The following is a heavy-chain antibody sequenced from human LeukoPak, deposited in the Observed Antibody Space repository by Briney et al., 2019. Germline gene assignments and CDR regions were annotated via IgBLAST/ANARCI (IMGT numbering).Heavy chain of an antibody. CDR2: IIPIFGTA. CDR3: ARVYFDWLLKSPFGAFDI. D-gene: IGHD3-9*01. V-gene: IGHV1-69*06. CDR1: GGTFSSYA. Sequence: SVKVSCKASGGTFSSYAMSWVRQAPGQGLEWMGGIIPIFGTANYAQKFQGRVTITADKSTSTAYMELSSLKAEDTAVYYCARVYFDWLLKSPFGAFDIWGQGTMVTVSS. J-gene: IGHJ3*02.